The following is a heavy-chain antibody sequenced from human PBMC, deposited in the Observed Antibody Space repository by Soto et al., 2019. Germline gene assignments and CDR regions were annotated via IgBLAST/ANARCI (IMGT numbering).Heavy chain of an antibody. CDR2: IHYSGST. J-gene: IGHJ6*02. V-gene: IGHV4-31*03. Sequence: PSETLSLTCTVSGGSISSGGYYWSWIRQHPGKGLEWIGYIHYSGSTYYNPSLKSRVTISVDTSKNQFSLKLSSVTAADTAVYYCARVTLNCSSTSCYGPTTYYYYGMDVWGQGTTVTVSS. D-gene: IGHD2-2*01. CDR1: GGSISSGGYY. CDR3: ARVTLNCSSTSCYGPTTYYYYGMDV.